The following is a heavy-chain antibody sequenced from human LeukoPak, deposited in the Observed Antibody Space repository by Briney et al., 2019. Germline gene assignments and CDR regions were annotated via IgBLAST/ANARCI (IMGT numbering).Heavy chain of an antibody. Sequence: ASVKVSCKASGYTFTGYYMHWVRQAPGQGLEWMGWISAYNGNTNYAQKLQGRVTMTTDTSTSTAYMELRSLRSDDTAVYYCARWAVTTGMGYWGQGTLVTVSS. V-gene: IGHV1-18*04. CDR3: ARWAVTTGMGY. J-gene: IGHJ4*02. CDR1: GYTFTGYY. D-gene: IGHD4-17*01. CDR2: ISAYNGNT.